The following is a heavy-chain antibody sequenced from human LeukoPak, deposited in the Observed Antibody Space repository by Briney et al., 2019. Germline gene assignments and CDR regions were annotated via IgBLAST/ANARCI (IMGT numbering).Heavy chain of an antibody. CDR3: AREEQLAPWYFDY. V-gene: IGHV3-74*01. J-gene: IGHJ4*02. Sequence: PGGSLRLSCAASGFTFSSYWMHWVRQAPGKGLVWVSRINSDGSSTSYADSVKGRFTISRDNAKNTLYLQMNGLRAEDTAVYYCAREEQLAPWYFDYWGQGTLVTVSS. CDR2: INSDGSST. D-gene: IGHD6-13*01. CDR1: GFTFSSYW.